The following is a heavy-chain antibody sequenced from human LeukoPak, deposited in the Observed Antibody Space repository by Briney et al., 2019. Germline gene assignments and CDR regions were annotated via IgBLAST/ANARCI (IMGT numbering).Heavy chain of an antibody. V-gene: IGHV1-2*02. Sequence: ASVKVSCKASGYTFTGYYLHWVRQATGQGLEWVGWMNSQTGVTDCAQSFQGRVTMTRDTSINTAYLELRSLRSDDTAVYYCARDGGDYADYDYWGQGTLVTVPS. D-gene: IGHD4-17*01. CDR3: ARDGGDYADYDY. CDR1: GYTFTGYY. J-gene: IGHJ4*02. CDR2: MNSQTGVT.